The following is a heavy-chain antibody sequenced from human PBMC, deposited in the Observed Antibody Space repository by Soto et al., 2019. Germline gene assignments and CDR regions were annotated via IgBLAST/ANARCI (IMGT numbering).Heavy chain of an antibody. CDR2: INHSGST. J-gene: IGHJ4*02. CDR1: GGSFSGYY. CDR3: ARGPDIVVVPAAIKDSGDGVSVSKATD. V-gene: IGHV4-34*01. Sequence: SETLSLTCAVYGGSFSGYYWSWIRQPPGKGLEWIGEINHSGSTNYNPSLKSRVTISVDTSKNQFSLKLSSVTAADTAVYYCARGPDIVVVPAAIKDSGDGVSVSKATDWGQGTLVTVSS. D-gene: IGHD2-2*01.